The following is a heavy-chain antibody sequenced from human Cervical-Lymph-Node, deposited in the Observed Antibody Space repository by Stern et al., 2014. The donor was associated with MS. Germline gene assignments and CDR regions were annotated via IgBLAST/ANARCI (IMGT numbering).Heavy chain of an antibody. CDR1: GFTVRRDY. V-gene: IGHV3-53*01. D-gene: IGHD1-1*01. CDR2: ITNVGST. Sequence: EEQLVESGGGVIQPGGSLRLSCTASGFTVRRDYMTWVRQAPGKGLEWVSLITNVGSTFYTDAVKGRFTISRDDSKNTVYLHMTSLRAEDTAMYYCARDTSSPERSDWWGQGTLVTVSS. J-gene: IGHJ4*02. CDR3: ARDTSSPERSDW.